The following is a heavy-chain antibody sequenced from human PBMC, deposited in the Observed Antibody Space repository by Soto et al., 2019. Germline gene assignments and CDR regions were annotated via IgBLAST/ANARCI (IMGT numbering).Heavy chain of an antibody. CDR1: GGSISSGGYY. J-gene: IGHJ4*02. Sequence: LSLTCTVSGGSISSGGYYWSWIRQHPGKGLEWIGYIYYSGSTYYNPSLKSRVTISVDTSKNQFSLKLSSVTAADTAVYYCARTPLTGTTLHYFDYCGQGTLVTVYS. D-gene: IGHD1-1*01. V-gene: IGHV4-31*03. CDR3: ARTPLTGTTLHYFDY. CDR2: IYYSGST.